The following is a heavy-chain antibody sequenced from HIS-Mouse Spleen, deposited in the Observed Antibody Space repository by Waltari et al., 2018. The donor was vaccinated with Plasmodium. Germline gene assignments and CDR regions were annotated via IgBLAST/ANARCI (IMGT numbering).Heavy chain of an antibody. D-gene: IGHD6-13*01. CDR1: GFTFSSYW. V-gene: IGHV3-7*01. CDR2: IKQDGMEK. Sequence: EVQLVESGGGLVQPGGSLRLSCAASGFTFSSYWMGWVRQAPGKGLEWVDNIKQDGMEKYYVDSVKGRFTISRDNAENSLYLQMNSLRAEDTAVYYCASSWYWYFDLWGRGTLVTVSS. J-gene: IGHJ2*01. CDR3: ASSWYWYFDL.